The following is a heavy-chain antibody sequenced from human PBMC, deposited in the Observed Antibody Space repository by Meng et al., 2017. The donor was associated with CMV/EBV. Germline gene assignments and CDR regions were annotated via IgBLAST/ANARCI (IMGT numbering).Heavy chain of an antibody. J-gene: IGHJ5*02. CDR3: ARSMVVAGDWFDP. CDR1: GGYISSYD. CDR2: IYTSGST. Sequence: LHESGPGLSTPSETLSPTCSVSGGYISSYDWTLSRQPAGKGLEWIGRIYTSGSTNYNPSLKSRVTMSVDTSKNQFSLKLSSVTAADTAVYYCARSMVVAGDWFDPWGQGTLVTVSS. D-gene: IGHD2-15*01. V-gene: IGHV4-4*07.